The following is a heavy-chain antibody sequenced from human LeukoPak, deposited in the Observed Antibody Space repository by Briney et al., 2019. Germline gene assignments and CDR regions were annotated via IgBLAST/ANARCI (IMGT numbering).Heavy chain of an antibody. CDR1: GFTFSSYE. Sequence: PGGSLRLSCAASGFTFSSYEMNWVRQAPGKGLEWVSYISSSGSNIFYADSVKGRFTMSRDNAKNSLYLQMNSLRGEDTALYYCARWVITPYYGMDVWGQGTTVTVFS. CDR3: ARWVITPYYGMDV. CDR2: ISSSGSNI. V-gene: IGHV3-48*03. D-gene: IGHD3-16*01. J-gene: IGHJ6*02.